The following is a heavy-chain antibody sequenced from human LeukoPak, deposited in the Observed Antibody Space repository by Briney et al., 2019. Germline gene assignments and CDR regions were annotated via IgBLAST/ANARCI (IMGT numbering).Heavy chain of an antibody. D-gene: IGHD4-23*01. CDR2: INKDGSDK. CDR3: ARDAGYGGNSDY. V-gene: IGHV3-7*01. CDR1: GFTFNMYW. J-gene: IGHJ4*02. Sequence: GGSLRLSCAASGFTFNMYWMTRVRQAPGKGLESVAYINKDGSDKYYVDSVKGRFTVSRDNAKNSLYLQMNSLRAEDTAVYYCARDAGYGGNSDYWGQGTLVTVSS.